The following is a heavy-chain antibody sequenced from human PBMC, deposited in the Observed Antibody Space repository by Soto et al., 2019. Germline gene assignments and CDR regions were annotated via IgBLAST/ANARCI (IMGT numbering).Heavy chain of an antibody. CDR3: AKDTSSGWETLFDY. D-gene: IGHD6-19*01. Sequence: EVQLVESGGGLVQPGRSLRLSCAASGFTFDDYAMHWFRQAPGKGRGGVSGISWNSGSIGYADSVKGRFTISRDNAKNSLYLQMNSLRAEDTALYYCAKDTSSGWETLFDYWGQGTLVTVSS. CDR1: GFTFDDYA. CDR2: ISWNSGSI. V-gene: IGHV3-9*01. J-gene: IGHJ4*02.